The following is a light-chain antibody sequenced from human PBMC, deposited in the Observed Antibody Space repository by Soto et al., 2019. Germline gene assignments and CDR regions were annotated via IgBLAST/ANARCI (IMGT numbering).Light chain of an antibody. CDR2: EVN. V-gene: IGLV2-14*01. Sequence: QSVLTQPASVSGSPGQSITIACTVTSSDGGYNYVSWYQQNPGKVPKLILYEVNSPASGVSNRFSGSKSGDTAFLTISGLRVEDEADYYCASSPGTSALAVFGSGTKVTVL. CDR3: ASSPGTSALAV. J-gene: IGLJ1*01. CDR1: SSDGGYNY.